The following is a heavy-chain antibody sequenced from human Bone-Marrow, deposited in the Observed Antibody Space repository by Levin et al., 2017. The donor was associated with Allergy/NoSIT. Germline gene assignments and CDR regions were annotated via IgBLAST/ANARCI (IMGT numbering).Heavy chain of an antibody. D-gene: IGHD6-19*01. Sequence: PGGSLRLSCAASGFTFSSYGMHWVRQAPGKGLEWVAVISYDGSNKYYADSVKGRFTISRDNSKNTLYLQMNSLRAEDTAVYYCAKVDKSYRSGSDYWGEGTLVTVS. CDR1: GFTFSSYG. J-gene: IGHJ4*02. V-gene: IGHV3-30*18. CDR3: AKVDKSYRSGSDY. CDR2: ISYDGSNK.